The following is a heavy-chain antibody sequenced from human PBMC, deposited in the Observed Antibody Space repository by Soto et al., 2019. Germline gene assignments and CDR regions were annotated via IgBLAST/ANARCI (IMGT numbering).Heavy chain of an antibody. CDR2: ISTYNGNT. J-gene: IGHJ4*02. CDR1: GYTFTSSG. D-gene: IGHD6-19*01. CDR3: ARTVAGYFDY. Sequence: ASVKVSCKSSGYTFTSSGISWVRQAPGQGPEWMGWISTYNGNTNYAQNLQGRVTMTTDTSTSTAYMELRGLRSDDTAVYYCARTVAGYFDYWGPGTLVTVSS. V-gene: IGHV1-18*01.